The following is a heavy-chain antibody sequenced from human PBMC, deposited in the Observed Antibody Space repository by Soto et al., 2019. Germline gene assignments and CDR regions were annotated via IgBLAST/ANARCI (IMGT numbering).Heavy chain of an antibody. D-gene: IGHD6-13*01. Sequence: ASVKVSCKASGYTFTGYYMHWVRQAPGQGLEWMGWINPNSGGTNYAQKFQGWVTMTRDTSISTAYMELSRLGSDDTAVYYCARGIAAAGLGPDSSGMDVWGKGTTVTVSS. J-gene: IGHJ6*03. CDR2: INPNSGGT. V-gene: IGHV1-2*04. CDR3: ARGIAAAGLGPDSSGMDV. CDR1: GYTFTGYY.